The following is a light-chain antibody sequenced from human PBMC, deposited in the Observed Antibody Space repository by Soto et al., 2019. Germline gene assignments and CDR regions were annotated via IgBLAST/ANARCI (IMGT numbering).Light chain of an antibody. CDR1: ESVGRY. V-gene: IGKV3-20*01. J-gene: IGKJ4*01. CDR3: QQYGSSPLT. Sequence: VLTQSPDILSLSPGQTATLSCRASESVGRYVAWYQQKVGQAPRLLIYDASSRATGIPDRFSGSGSGTDFTLTVSRLEPEDFALYYCQQYGSSPLTFGGGTKVDIK. CDR2: DAS.